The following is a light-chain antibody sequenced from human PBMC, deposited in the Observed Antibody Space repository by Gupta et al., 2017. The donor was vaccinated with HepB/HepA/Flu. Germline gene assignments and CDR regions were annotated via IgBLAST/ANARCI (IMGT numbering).Light chain of an antibody. Sequence: QSVLPQSPSLSGTPVQRVTISCSGSSSNVGSKNVNWYQQLPGREPKLLIYYKDERPSGVDDRGSCCSTDNYTSRRISALQSEEEADDYCGAWDESLTGWVFGGGTKLTVL. CDR3: GAWDESLTGWV. CDR2: YKD. CDR1: SSNVGSKN. V-gene: IGLV1-44*01. J-gene: IGLJ3*02.